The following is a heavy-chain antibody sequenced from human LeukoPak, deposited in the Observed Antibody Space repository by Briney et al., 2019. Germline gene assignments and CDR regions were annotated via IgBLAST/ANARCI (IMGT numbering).Heavy chain of an antibody. CDR2: INPNNGGT. J-gene: IGHJ4*02. D-gene: IGHD3-9*01. CDR3: ARDKLTRSSGFDY. V-gene: IGHV1-2*02. CDR1: GYTFTGYY. Sequence: GASVKASCKASGYTFTGYYMHWVPQAPGQGLEWRGWINPNNGGTNYAQKVQGRVNVNKEPSIQKTYMGASRLGSYDRAVYYCARDKLTRSSGFDYWGQGTLVTVSS.